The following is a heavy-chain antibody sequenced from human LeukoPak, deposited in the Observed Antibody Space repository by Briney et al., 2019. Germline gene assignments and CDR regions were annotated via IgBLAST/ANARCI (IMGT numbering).Heavy chain of an antibody. J-gene: IGHJ6*03. CDR3: ARTTEGYARGPGYSYYYYMDV. CDR1: GFTFSSYA. Sequence: GGSLRLSCAASGFTFSSYAMSWVRQAPGKGLECVSGISGSDGSKNYADSVKGRFTISRENSKNTLYLQMNSLRAEDTAVYYCARTTEGYARGPGYSYYYYMDVWGKGTTVTISS. CDR2: ISGSDGSK. D-gene: IGHD5-12*01. V-gene: IGHV3-23*01.